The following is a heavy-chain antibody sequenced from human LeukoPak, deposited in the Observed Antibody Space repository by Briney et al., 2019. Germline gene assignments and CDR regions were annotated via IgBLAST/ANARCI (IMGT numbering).Heavy chain of an antibody. J-gene: IGHJ5*02. CDR2: IYYSGST. CDR1: GGSISSYY. Sequence: PSETLSLTCTVSGGSISSYYWSWIRQPPGKGLEWIGYIYYSGSTNYNPSLKSRVTISVDTSRNQFSLKLSSVTAADTAVYYCARKADYGVSWFDPWGQGTLVTVSS. CDR3: ARKADYGVSWFDP. V-gene: IGHV4-59*12. D-gene: IGHD4-17*01.